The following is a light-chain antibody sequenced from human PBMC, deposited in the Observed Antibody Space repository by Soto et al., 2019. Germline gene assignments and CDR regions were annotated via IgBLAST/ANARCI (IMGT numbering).Light chain of an antibody. V-gene: IGLV2-14*03. CDR3: SSYTTSSTYV. CDR1: NSDVGAYNY. CDR2: DVT. J-gene: IGLJ1*01. Sequence: QYALTQPASVSGSPGQSITISCTGTNSDVGAYNYVSWYQQHPGKAPKLMIYDVTNRPSGVSNRFSGSKSGYTASLTISGLQAEDEADYYCSSYTTSSTYVFGTGTKLTVL.